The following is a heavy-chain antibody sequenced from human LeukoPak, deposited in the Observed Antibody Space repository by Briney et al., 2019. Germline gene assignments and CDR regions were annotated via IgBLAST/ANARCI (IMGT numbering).Heavy chain of an antibody. CDR3: ARLANWNDVWSYYYYYYMDV. D-gene: IGHD1-20*01. Sequence: SETLSLTCTVSGGSISSSSYYWGWLRQPPGTGLEGIGSIYYSGSTYYNPSLKSRVTISVDTSKNQFSLKLSSVTAADTAVYYCARLANWNDVWSYYYYYYMDVWGKGTTVTISS. V-gene: IGHV4-39*01. CDR2: IYYSGST. J-gene: IGHJ6*03. CDR1: GGSISSSSYY.